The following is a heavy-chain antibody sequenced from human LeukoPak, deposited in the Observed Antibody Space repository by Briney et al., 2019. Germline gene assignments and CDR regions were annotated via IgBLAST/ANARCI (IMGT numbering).Heavy chain of an antibody. Sequence: GGSLRLSCAASGFIFSTTWMNWVRQAPGKGLEWVASINPDGAVKYHAHSLKGRFTISRDNAKNSLYLQINSLRAEDTAVYYCARSSYSSSSSVWGQGTMVTVSS. D-gene: IGHD6-6*01. CDR1: GFIFSTTW. V-gene: IGHV3-7*03. J-gene: IGHJ3*01. CDR3: ARSSYSSSSSV. CDR2: INPDGAVK.